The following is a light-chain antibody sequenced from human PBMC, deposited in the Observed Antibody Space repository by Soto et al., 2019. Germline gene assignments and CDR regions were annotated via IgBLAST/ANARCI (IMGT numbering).Light chain of an antibody. CDR3: QQGSNWPIT. CDR2: GVS. Sequence: EVVLTQSPATLSLSPGEGATLSCRASQSVSSYFNCYQQKPGQVPRLLIYGVSNRATGIPARFSGSGSGTDFTLTISNLEPEDFAVYYCQQGSNWPITFGQGTRLEIK. V-gene: IGKV3-11*01. J-gene: IGKJ5*01. CDR1: QSVSSY.